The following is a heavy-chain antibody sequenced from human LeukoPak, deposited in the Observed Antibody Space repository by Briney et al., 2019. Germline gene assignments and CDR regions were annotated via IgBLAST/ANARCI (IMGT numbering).Heavy chain of an antibody. V-gene: IGHV4-59*01. J-gene: IGHJ4*02. D-gene: IGHD2-8*01. CDR1: GASINDYY. CDR2: VYHTGTS. Sequence: SETLSLTCSVSGASINDYYWTWIRQPPGKGLEWIGYVYHTGTSGYHPSLKSRVAMSLDTSKNQVSLKLRSVTAADTAVYFCTRVVNGGHFDYWGQGSLVTVSS. CDR3: TRVVNGGHFDY.